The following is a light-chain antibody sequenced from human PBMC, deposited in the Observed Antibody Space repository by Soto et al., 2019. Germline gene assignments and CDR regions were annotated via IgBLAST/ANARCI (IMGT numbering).Light chain of an antibody. J-gene: IGKJ5*01. CDR3: QQYNNWPIT. CDR2: GAS. Sequence: EVVMTQSPATLSVSPGERATLYCRASQSVYSNLAWYQEKPGQAPRLLIYGASTRATGIAARFSGSGSGTEFTLTISSLQSEDVPVYYCQQYNNWPITFGQGTRLEI. CDR1: QSVYSN. V-gene: IGKV3-15*01.